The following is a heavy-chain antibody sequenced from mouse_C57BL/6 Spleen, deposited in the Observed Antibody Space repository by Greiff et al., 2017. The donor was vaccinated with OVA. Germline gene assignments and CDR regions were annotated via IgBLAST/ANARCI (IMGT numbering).Heavy chain of an antibody. Sequence: QVQLQQSGPELVKPGASVKISCKASGYAFSSSWMNWVKQRPGKGLEWIGRIYPGDGDTNYNGKFKGKATLTADKSSSTAYMQLSSLTSEDSAVYVCARSPLREYAMDYWGQGTSVTVSS. CDR2: IYPGDGDT. D-gene: IGHD1-1*01. J-gene: IGHJ4*01. V-gene: IGHV1-82*01. CDR1: GYAFSSSW. CDR3: ARSPLREYAMDY.